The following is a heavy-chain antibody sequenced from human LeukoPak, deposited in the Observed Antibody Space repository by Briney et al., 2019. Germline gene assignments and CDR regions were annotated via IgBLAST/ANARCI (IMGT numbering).Heavy chain of an antibody. V-gene: IGHV1-18*01. D-gene: IGHD1-26*01. J-gene: IGHJ4*02. CDR3: ASDGFRGSLYFDY. CDR1: VYTFTTSA. Sequence: ASVNVSCKASVYTFTTSAISWVRQAPGQGLEWMGWISAYNGNTNYAHNLQGRVTMTTDTYTSTAYMELSALRSDDTAVYYCASDGFRGSLYFDYWGQGTLVTVSS. CDR2: ISAYNGNT.